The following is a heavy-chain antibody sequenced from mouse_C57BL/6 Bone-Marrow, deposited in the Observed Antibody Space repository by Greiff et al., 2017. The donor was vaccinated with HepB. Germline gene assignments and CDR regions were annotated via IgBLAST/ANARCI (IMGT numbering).Heavy chain of an antibody. D-gene: IGHD1-1*01. J-gene: IGHJ2*01. Sequence: VQLQQSGAELVKPGASVKLSCTASGFNIKDYYMHWVKQRTEQGLEWIGRIDPGSGNTYYNEKFKGKATLTAEKSSSTAYMQLSSLTSEDSAVYFCARRGRGTTVVGYYFDYWGQGTTLTVSS. CDR3: ARRGRGTTVVGYYFDY. CDR2: IDPGSGNT. V-gene: IGHV1-76*01. CDR1: GFNIKDYY.